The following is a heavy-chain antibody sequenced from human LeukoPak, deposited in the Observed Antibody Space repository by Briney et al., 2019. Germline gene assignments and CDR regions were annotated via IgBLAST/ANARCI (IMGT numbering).Heavy chain of an antibody. D-gene: IGHD2/OR15-2a*01. CDR3: AGHHPRNTVDF. V-gene: IGHV4-59*08. CDR2: ISYSGST. Sequence: TGGSLRLSCAASGFTFSDYYMSWIRQAPGKGLEWIGYISYSGSTNYNPSLKSRVTISLDTSKNQFSLKLSSVTAADTAVYYCAGHHPRNTVDFWGQGTLVTVSS. J-gene: IGHJ4*02. CDR1: GFTFSDYY.